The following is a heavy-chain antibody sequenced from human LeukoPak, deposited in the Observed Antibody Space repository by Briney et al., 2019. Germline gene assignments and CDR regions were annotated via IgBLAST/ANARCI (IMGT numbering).Heavy chain of an antibody. Sequence: GGSLRLSCAASGFTFDDYAMHWVRQAPGEGLVWVSRIKSDGSDTSYADSVKGRFTISRDNAKNTLYLQMNSLRAEDTAVYYCASGFWTGVEYWGQGALVTVSS. D-gene: IGHD3/OR15-3a*01. V-gene: IGHV3-74*01. CDR1: GFTFDDYA. J-gene: IGHJ4*02. CDR2: IKSDGSDT. CDR3: ASGFWTGVEY.